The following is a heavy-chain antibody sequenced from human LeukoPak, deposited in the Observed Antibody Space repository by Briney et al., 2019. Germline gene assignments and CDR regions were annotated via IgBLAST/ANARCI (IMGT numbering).Heavy chain of an antibody. Sequence: GGSLRLSCAASGFTFSSKWMYWVRQAPGKGLVWVSRIDNDGYDTTYADSVKGRFTISRDNAKNTLYLQMNSLRAEDTAVYYCAKGSITIFGVPGSSDYWGQGTLVTVSS. CDR1: GFTFSSKW. V-gene: IGHV3-74*03. D-gene: IGHD3-3*01. CDR2: IDNDGYDT. J-gene: IGHJ4*02. CDR3: AKGSITIFGVPGSSDY.